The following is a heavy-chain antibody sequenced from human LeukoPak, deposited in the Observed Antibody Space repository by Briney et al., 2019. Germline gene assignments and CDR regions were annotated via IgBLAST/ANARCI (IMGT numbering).Heavy chain of an antibody. Sequence: SETLSLTCAVYGGSLSGYYWSWIRQPPGKGLEWIGEINHSGSTNYNPSLKSRVTISVDTSKNQFSLNLSSVTAADTAVYYCAIPTRYCSSTSCYAPFDYWGQGTLVTVSS. V-gene: IGHV4-34*01. CDR2: INHSGST. CDR1: GGSLSGYY. D-gene: IGHD2-2*01. J-gene: IGHJ4*02. CDR3: AIPTRYCSSTSCYAPFDY.